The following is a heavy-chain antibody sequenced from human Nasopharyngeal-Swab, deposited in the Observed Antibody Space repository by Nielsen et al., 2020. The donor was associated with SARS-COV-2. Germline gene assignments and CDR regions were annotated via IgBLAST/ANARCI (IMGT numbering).Heavy chain of an antibody. CDR1: GFIFSASA. CDR3: TTDFYFDY. V-gene: IGHV3-73*01. CDR2: IGGKDHNYAT. Sequence: ESLKISCAASGFIFSASAIHWVRQAPGKGLEWVGRIGGKDHNYATTYGATVQGRFTISRDDSKNTAFLQMDSLKTEDTALYYCTTDFYFDYWGQGTLVTVSS. J-gene: IGHJ4*02.